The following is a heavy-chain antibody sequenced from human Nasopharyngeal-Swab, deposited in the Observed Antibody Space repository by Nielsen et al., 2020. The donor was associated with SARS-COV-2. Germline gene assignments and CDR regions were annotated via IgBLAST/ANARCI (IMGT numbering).Heavy chain of an antibody. V-gene: IGHV1-18*01. CDR1: GYTFTSYG. CDR2: ISAYNGNT. D-gene: IGHD2-2*01. J-gene: IGHJ3*02. CDR3: ARVPGNHDAFDI. Sequence: ASVKASCKASGYTFTSYGISWARHAPGQGLEWMGWISAYNGNTNYAQKLQGRVTMTTDTSTSTAYMELRSLRSDDTAVYYCARVPGNHDAFDIWGQGTMVTVSS.